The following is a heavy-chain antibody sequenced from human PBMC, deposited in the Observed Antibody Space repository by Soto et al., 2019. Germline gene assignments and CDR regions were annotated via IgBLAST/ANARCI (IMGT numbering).Heavy chain of an antibody. CDR2: IKQDGSEK. Sequence: EVQLVESGGGLVQPGGSLRLSCAASGFTFSSYWMSWVRQAPGKGLEWVANIKQDGSEKYYVDSVKGRFTISRDNAKNSLYLQMNSLRAEDMAVYYCARDTDGFYDFWSGYSDYWGQGTLVTVSS. CDR3: ARDTDGFYDFWSGYSDY. CDR1: GFTFSSYW. D-gene: IGHD3-3*01. J-gene: IGHJ4*02. V-gene: IGHV3-7*01.